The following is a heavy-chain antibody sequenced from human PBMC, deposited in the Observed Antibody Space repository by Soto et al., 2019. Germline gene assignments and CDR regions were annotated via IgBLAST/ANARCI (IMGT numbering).Heavy chain of an antibody. CDR3: ARPYYLDNSGYRPIDS. Sequence: PGGSLRLSCAASGFTFSSYWMSWVRQAPGKGLEWVANMKQDGSEKNYVDSVKGRFTISRDNAKNSLYLEMNSLRAEDTALYYCARPYYLDNSGYRPIDSWGQGTLVTVSS. D-gene: IGHD3-22*01. CDR1: GFTFSSYW. V-gene: IGHV3-7*05. J-gene: IGHJ4*02. CDR2: MKQDGSEK.